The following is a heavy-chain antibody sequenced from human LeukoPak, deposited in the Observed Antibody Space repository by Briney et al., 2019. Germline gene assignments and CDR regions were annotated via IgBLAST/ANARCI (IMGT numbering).Heavy chain of an antibody. J-gene: IGHJ4*02. CDR1: GYTFTSYA. CDR2: INTGNGNT. Sequence: ASVKVSCKASGYTFTSYAMHWVRQAPGQRLEWMGWINTGNGNTKYSQKFQGRVTTTRDTSASTAYMELSSLRSEDTAVYYCARGRYYYDSSGPGFDYWGQGTLVTVSS. CDR3: ARGRYYYDSSGPGFDY. D-gene: IGHD3-22*01. V-gene: IGHV1-3*04.